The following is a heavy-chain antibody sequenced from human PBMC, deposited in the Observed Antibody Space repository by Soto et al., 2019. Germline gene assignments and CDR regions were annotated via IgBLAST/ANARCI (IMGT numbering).Heavy chain of an antibody. Sequence: EVQLVESGGGLVQPGGSLRLSCAASGFIVSVNYMSWVRQAPGKGLEWVSLITGGDSTYYADSVKGRFTISRDHSKNTLYLQMNRLRAEDTAVYYCARENYYYGMDVWGQGNTVSFSS. CDR1: GFIVSVNY. CDR2: ITGGDST. V-gene: IGHV3-66*01. J-gene: IGHJ6*02. CDR3: ARENYYYGMDV.